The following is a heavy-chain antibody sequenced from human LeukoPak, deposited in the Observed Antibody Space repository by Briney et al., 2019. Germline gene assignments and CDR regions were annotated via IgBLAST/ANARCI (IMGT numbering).Heavy chain of an antibody. CDR2: INHSGST. D-gene: IGHD6-19*01. CDR1: GGSFSGYY. CDR3: ACYSGWSPIGSWFDP. V-gene: IGHV4-34*01. J-gene: IGHJ5*02. Sequence: SETLSLTCAVYGGSFSGYYWSWIRQPPGKGLEWIGEINHSGSTNYNPSLKSRVTISVGTSKNQFSLKLSSVTAADTAVYYCACYSGWSPIGSWFDPWGQGTLVTVSS.